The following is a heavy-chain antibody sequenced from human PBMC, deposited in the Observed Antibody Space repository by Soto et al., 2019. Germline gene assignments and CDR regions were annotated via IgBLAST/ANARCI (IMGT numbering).Heavy chain of an antibody. J-gene: IGHJ3*02. CDR2: INPSGGST. Sequence: QVQLVQSGAEVKKPGASVKVSCKASGYTFTSYYMHWVRQAPGQGLEWMGIINPSGGSTSYAQKFRGRVTMTRDTSTSTVYMELSSLRSEDTAVYYCARGTSGYDWGHDAFDIWGQGTMVTVSS. CDR3: ARGTSGYDWGHDAFDI. V-gene: IGHV1-46*03. D-gene: IGHD5-12*01. CDR1: GYTFTSYY.